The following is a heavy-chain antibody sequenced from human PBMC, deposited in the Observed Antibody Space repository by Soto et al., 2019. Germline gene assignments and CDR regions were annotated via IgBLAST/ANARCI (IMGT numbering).Heavy chain of an antibody. CDR3: ARDSGCSYGYT. J-gene: IGHJ5*02. V-gene: IGHV1-3*01. D-gene: IGHD5-18*01. CDR2: INAGNGNT. CDR1: GYTFTSYA. Sequence: ASVKVSCKASGYTFTSYAMNWVRQAPGQRLEWMGWINAGNGNTKYSQKFQGRVTITRDTSASTAYMELSSLRSEDTAVYYCARDSGCSYGYTWSQGTLVTVSS.